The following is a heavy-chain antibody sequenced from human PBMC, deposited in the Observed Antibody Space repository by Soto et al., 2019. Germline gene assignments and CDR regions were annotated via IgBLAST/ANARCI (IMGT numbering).Heavy chain of an antibody. CDR2: ISGSGGST. Sequence: GGSLRLSCAAYGFTFSSYAMSWVRQAPGKGLEWVSAISGSGGSTYYADSVKGRFTISRDNSKNTLYLQMNSLRAEDTAVYYCAKGAPYCSGGSCYFDYWGQGTLVTVSS. CDR3: AKGAPYCSGGSCYFDY. J-gene: IGHJ4*02. D-gene: IGHD2-15*01. V-gene: IGHV3-23*01. CDR1: GFTFSSYA.